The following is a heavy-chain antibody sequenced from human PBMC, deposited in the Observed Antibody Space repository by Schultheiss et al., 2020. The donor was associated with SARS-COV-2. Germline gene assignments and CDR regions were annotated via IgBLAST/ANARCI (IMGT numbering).Heavy chain of an antibody. CDR3: ARDPAGDSSGYFFYFDY. J-gene: IGHJ4*02. CDR2: IIPIFGTA. CDR1: GGTFSSYA. V-gene: IGHV1-69*06. D-gene: IGHD3-22*01. Sequence: SVKVSCKASGGTFSSYAISWVRQAPGQGLEWMGGIIPIFGTANYAQKFQGRVTITADKSTSTAYMELSSLRSEDTAVYYCARDPAGDSSGYFFYFDYWGQGTLVTVSS.